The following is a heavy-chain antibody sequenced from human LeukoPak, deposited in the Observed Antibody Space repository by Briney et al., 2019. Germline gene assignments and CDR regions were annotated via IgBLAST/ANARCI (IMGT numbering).Heavy chain of an antibody. CDR1: GYTFTGYY. J-gene: IGHJ5*02. CDR3: ARGGDRRANWFDP. CDR2: INPNSGST. Sequence: ASVKVSCKASGYTFTGYYMHWVRQAPGQGLEWMGWINPNSGSTSYAQKFQGRVTMTRDTSTSTVYMELSSLRSEDTAVYYCARGGDRRANWFDPWGQGTLVTVSS. V-gene: IGHV1-46*01. D-gene: IGHD2-21*02.